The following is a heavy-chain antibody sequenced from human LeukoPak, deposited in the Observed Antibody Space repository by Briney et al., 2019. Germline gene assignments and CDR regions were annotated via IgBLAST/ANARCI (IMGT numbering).Heavy chain of an antibody. D-gene: IGHD2-15*01. J-gene: IGHJ6*03. CDR1: SGSISSYY. CDR3: ARGVSGYCSGGSCSPLDYYYMDV. V-gene: IGHV4-59*01. Sequence: SETLSLTCTVSSGSISSYYWSWIRQPPGKGLEWIGYIYYSGSTNYNPSLKSRVTISVDTSKNQFSLKLSSVTAADTAVYYCARGVSGYCSGGSCSPLDYYYMDVWGKGTTVTVSS. CDR2: IYYSGST.